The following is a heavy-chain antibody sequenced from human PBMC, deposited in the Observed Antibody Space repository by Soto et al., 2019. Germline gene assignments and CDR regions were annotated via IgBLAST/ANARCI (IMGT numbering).Heavy chain of an antibody. V-gene: IGHV1-3*04. CDR1: GYTFTTNS. J-gene: IGHJ4*02. D-gene: IGHD2-8*02. CDR2: INTDNGNT. Sequence: QVQLVQSGAEVKMPGASVRVSCKASGYTFTTNSMHWVRQAAGKRPEWMGWINTDNGNTKYSKEFQDRVTITKDTSASTAYMELSSLRSEDTAIYYCARDSTNTWWGSWYWGPGTLVTVSS. CDR3: ARDSTNTWWGSWY.